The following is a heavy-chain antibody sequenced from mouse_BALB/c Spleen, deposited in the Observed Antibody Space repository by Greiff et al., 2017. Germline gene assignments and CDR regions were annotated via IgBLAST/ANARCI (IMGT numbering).Heavy chain of an antibody. CDR1: GFAFSSYD. V-gene: IGHV5-12-1*01. CDR2: ISSGGGST. CDR3: ARHDGYLYYYAMDY. J-gene: IGHJ4*01. Sequence: DVKLVESGGGLVKPGGSLKLSCAASGFAFSSYDMSWVRQTPEKRLEWVAYISSGGGSTYYPDTVKGRFTISRDNAKNTLYLQMSSLKSEDTAMYYCARHDGYLYYYAMDYWGQGTSVTVSS. D-gene: IGHD2-3*01.